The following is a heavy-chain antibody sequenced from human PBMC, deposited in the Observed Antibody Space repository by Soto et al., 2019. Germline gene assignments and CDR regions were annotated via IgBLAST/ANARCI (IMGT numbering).Heavy chain of an antibody. D-gene: IGHD2-21*01. Sequence: GGSLRLSCAASGFTFSSYSMNWVRQAPGKGLEWVSSISSSSSYIYYADSVKGRFTISRDNAKNSLYLQMNSLRAEDTAVYYCARAGVGGAVIGAFDIWGQGTMVTVSS. V-gene: IGHV3-21*01. CDR1: GFTFSSYS. J-gene: IGHJ3*02. CDR2: ISSSSSYI. CDR3: ARAGVGGAVIGAFDI.